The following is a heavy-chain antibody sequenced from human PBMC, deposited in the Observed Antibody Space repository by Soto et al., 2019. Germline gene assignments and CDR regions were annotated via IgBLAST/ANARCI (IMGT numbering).Heavy chain of an antibody. CDR1: GFTFSSYG. D-gene: IGHD6-19*01. CDR2: ISYDGSNK. J-gene: IGHJ1*01. CDR3: AKDFAIAVAGYFQH. Sequence: GGSLRLSCAASGFTFSSYGMHWVRQAPGKGLEWVAVISYDGSNKYYADSVKGRFTISRDNSKNTLYLQMNSLRAEDTAVYYCAKDFAIAVAGYFQHWGQGTLVTVSS. V-gene: IGHV3-30*18.